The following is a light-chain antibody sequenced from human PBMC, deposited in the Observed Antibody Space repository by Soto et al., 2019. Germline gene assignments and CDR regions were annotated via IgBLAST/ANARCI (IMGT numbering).Light chain of an antibody. J-gene: IGKJ1*01. CDR1: QSASSSN. Sequence: EIVLTQSPGTLSLSPGDRATLYCRASQSASSSNLAWYQQKRGQSPRLLIYGASSRATGIPDRFSGSGSGPDFTLTISRLEPEDFAVYFCQHYGSSPWTFGQGTKVDIK. CDR3: QHYGSSPWT. V-gene: IGKV3-20*01. CDR2: GAS.